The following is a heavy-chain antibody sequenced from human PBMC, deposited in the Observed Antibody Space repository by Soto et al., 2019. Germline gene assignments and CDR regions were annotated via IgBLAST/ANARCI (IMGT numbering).Heavy chain of an antibody. CDR3: ARVLQFDWLKDV. V-gene: IGHV3-21*01. Sequence: GGSLRLSFTASGFNFSYDIMNWVRQAPGKGLDWVSSTSSSGSYIYSADSVKGRFTISRDNAKNSLYLQMNSLRAEDTAVYYCARVLQFDWLKDVWGQGT. J-gene: IGHJ6*01. CDR2: TSSSGSYI. D-gene: IGHD3-9*01. CDR1: GFNFSYDI.